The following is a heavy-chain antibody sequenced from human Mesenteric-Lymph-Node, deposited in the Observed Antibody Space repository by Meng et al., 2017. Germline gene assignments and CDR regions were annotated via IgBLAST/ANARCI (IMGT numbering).Heavy chain of an antibody. V-gene: IGHV1-46*01. CDR2: INVIGGST. J-gene: IGHJ6*02. D-gene: IGHD3-22*01. CDR1: GFTYTSYH. CDR3: ARDLSITMIVVVLYGMDV. Sequence: ASVKVSCKASGFTYTSYHMHWVRQAPGQGLEWMGLINVIGGSTSHGQRFQGRITMTRDTSISTAYMELSRLRSDDTAVYYCARDLSITMIVVVLYGMDVWGQGTTVTVSS.